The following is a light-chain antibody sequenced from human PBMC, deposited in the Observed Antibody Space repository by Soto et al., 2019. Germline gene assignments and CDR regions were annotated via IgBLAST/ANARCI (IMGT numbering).Light chain of an antibody. V-gene: IGLV2-14*01. Sequence: THAVSGYRADRDSSTISCTGTSSDVGGYNYVSWYQQHPGKAPKLMIYDVSNRPSGVSNRFSGSKSGNTASLTISGLQAEDEADYYCSSYTSSSPYVFGTGTKVTVL. CDR3: SSYTSSSPYV. CDR2: DVS. J-gene: IGLJ1*01. CDR1: SSDVGGYNY.